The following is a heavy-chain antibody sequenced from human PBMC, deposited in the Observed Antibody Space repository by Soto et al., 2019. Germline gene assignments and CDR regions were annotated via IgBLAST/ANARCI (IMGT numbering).Heavy chain of an antibody. D-gene: IGHD2-2*01. V-gene: IGHV1-18*01. CDR1: GYTFTSYS. J-gene: IGHJ6*02. Sequence: ASVKVSCKASGYTFTSYSFSWVRQAPGQGFEWMGWISSHNGKTKYAQKVQGRVTMTTDTSTSTASMELSGLRSDDPAVYYCARDSVVVPAAYYYYYGMDVWGQGTTVTVSS. CDR3: ARDSVVVPAAYYYYYGMDV. CDR2: ISSHNGKT.